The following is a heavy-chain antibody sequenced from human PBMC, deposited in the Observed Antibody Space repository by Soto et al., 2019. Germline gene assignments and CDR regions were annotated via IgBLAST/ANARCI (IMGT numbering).Heavy chain of an antibody. D-gene: IGHD2-21*01. CDR2: ISRDGSVR. V-gene: IGHV3-30*18. CDR3: AKEYCGGHCSSDYFDS. CDR1: EFTFSNYG. J-gene: IGHJ4*02. Sequence: QVQLVESGGGVVQPGRSLRLSCAASEFTFSNYGMHWVRQAPGNGLEWVAVISRDGSVRYYADSVKGRFIISRDNSKNTLYLQVNNLRAEDTAVYYCAKEYCGGHCSSDYFDSWGQGTLVTVSS.